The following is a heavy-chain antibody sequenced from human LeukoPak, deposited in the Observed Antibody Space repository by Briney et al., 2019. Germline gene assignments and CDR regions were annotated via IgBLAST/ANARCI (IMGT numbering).Heavy chain of an antibody. Sequence: PSETLSLTCTVSGGSISSSSYYWGWIRQPPGKGLEWIGSIYYSGSTYYNPSLKSRVTISVATSKNQFSLKLSSVTAADTAVYYCARQPLELPYYYYYMDVWGKGTTVTVSS. V-gene: IGHV4-39*01. CDR2: IYYSGST. CDR3: ARQPLELPYYYYYMDV. CDR1: GGSISSSSYY. J-gene: IGHJ6*03. D-gene: IGHD1-7*01.